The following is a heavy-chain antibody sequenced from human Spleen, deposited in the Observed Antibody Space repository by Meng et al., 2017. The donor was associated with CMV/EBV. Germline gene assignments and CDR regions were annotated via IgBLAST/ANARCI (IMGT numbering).Heavy chain of an antibody. CDR1: GYSLTELS. D-gene: IGHD1-26*01. CDR2: FDPEDGET. V-gene: IGHV1-24*01. J-gene: IGHJ6*02. CDR3: ASGIREVIPGVDSQFYYYGMDV. Sequence: ASVKVSCKVSGYSLTELSIQWVRQAPGKGLEWMGGFDPEDGETIYAQKFQGRVTMTEDTSTNTAYMELRSLTSDDTAVYYCASGIREVIPGVDSQFYYYGMDVWGQGTTVTVS.